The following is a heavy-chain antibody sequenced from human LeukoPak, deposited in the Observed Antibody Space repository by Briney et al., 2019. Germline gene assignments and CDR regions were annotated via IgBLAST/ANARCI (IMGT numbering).Heavy chain of an antibody. D-gene: IGHD1-14*01. J-gene: IGHJ6*02. CDR3: ARYRPDLNYYGMDV. Sequence: ASVKVSCKASGYTFTGYYMHWVRQAPGQGLEWMGRINPNSGGTNYAQKFQGRVTMTRDTSISTAYMALSRLRSDDTAVYYCARYRPDLNYYGMDVWGQGTTVTVSS. CDR1: GYTFTGYY. CDR2: INPNSGGT. V-gene: IGHV1-2*06.